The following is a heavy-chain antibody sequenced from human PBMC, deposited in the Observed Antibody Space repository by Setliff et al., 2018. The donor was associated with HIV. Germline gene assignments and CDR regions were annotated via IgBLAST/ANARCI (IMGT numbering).Heavy chain of an antibody. CDR3: ARGRDGYNYVAA. CDR1: GGSISSHF. Sequence: SETLSLTCTVSGGSISSHFWSWIRQPPGKGLEWIGSIYYSGSTNYNPPLKSRVTISVDTSKNQFSLKLSSVTAADTAVYYCARGRDGYNYVAAWGQGTLVTVSS. J-gene: IGHJ5*02. CDR2: IYYSGST. D-gene: IGHD5-12*01. V-gene: IGHV4-59*11.